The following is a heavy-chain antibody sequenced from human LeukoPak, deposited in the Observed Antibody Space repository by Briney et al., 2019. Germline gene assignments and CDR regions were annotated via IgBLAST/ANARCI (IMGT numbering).Heavy chain of an antibody. CDR1: GGSISSGSYY. Sequence: SQTLSLTCTVSGGSISSGSYYWSWIRQPARKGLEWIGRIYTSGSTNYNPSLKSRVTISVDTSKNQFSLKLSSVTAADTAVYYCARDLRRDGYNYYFDYWGQGTLVTVSS. CDR3: ARDLRRDGYNYYFDY. V-gene: IGHV4-61*02. CDR2: IYTSGST. D-gene: IGHD5-24*01. J-gene: IGHJ4*02.